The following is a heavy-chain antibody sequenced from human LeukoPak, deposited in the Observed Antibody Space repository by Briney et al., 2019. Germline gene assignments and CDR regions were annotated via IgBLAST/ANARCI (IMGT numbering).Heavy chain of an antibody. V-gene: IGHV3-48*01. CDR3: AKDLSAMVKGFDY. J-gene: IGHJ4*02. CDR1: GFSVSSYG. Sequence: GGSLRLSCAASGFSVSSYGMNWVRQAPGKGLEWVSYISSSRSIIYYADSVKGRFTISRDNSKNTLYLQMNSLRAEDTAVYYCAKDLSAMVKGFDYWGQGTLVTVSS. D-gene: IGHD5-18*01. CDR2: ISSSRSII.